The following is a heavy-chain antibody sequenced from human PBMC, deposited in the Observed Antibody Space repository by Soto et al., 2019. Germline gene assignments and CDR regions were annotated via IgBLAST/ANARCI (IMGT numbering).Heavy chain of an antibody. CDR1: GFSFNSFF. V-gene: IGHV3-74*01. CDR2: ISNDGTGT. D-gene: IGHD3-22*01. J-gene: IGHJ5*02. Sequence: EVQLVESGGCSVQPEGSLRLSCEASGFSFNSFFMHWVRQGPGKGLEWVSRISNDGTGTTYADSVQGRFTVSRDNSKTTGYVQMNRLRPEDTAVYFCVRDQDSRGYSVFNLWGQGTQVLVSS. CDR3: VRDQDSRGYSVFNL.